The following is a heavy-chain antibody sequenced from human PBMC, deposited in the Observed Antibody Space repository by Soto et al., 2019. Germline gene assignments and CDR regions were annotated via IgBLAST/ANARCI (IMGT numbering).Heavy chain of an antibody. Sequence: GESLKISCKGSGYSFTSYGISWVRQAPGQGLEWMGWISAYNGNTNYAQKLQGRVTMTTDTSTSTAYMELRSLRSDDTAVYYCARVLEDIVVVPADYYYYMDVWGKGTTVTVSS. CDR3: ARVLEDIVVVPADYYYYMDV. CDR1: GYSFTSYG. CDR2: ISAYNGNT. V-gene: IGHV1-18*01. D-gene: IGHD2-2*01. J-gene: IGHJ6*03.